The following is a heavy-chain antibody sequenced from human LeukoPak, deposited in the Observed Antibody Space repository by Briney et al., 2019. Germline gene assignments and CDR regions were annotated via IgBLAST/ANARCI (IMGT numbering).Heavy chain of an antibody. J-gene: IGHJ4*02. V-gene: IGHV3-53*01. CDR2: IYSGGST. CDR1: GFTVSSNY. CDR3: AREDQQLAGNLDY. Sequence: GGSLRLSCAASGFTVSSNYMSWVRQAPGKGLEWVSVIYSGGSTYYADSVKGRFTISRDNSKNTLYLQMNSVRADDTAVYYCAREDQQLAGNLDYWGQGTLVTVPS. D-gene: IGHD6-13*01.